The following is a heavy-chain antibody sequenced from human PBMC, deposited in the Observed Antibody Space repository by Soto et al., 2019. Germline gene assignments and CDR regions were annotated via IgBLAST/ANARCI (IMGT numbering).Heavy chain of an antibody. CDR1: GYTFTSYY. J-gene: IGHJ4*02. Sequence: ASVKVSCKASGYTFTSYYMHWVRQAPGQGLEWMGIINPNNGNTSYAQKLQGRVTMTTDTSTSTAYMELRSLRSDDTAVYYCARGQNKLGYCSGGSCYSTQYYFDYWGQGTLVTVS. D-gene: IGHD2-15*01. V-gene: IGHV1-46*01. CDR3: ARGQNKLGYCSGGSCYSTQYYFDY. CDR2: INPNNGNT.